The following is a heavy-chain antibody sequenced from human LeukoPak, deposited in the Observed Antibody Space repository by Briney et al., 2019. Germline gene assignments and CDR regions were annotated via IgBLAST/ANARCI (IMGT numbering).Heavy chain of an antibody. V-gene: IGHV4-59*01. Sequence: ASETLSLTCTVCGGFISSYYWSWMRQPPGKGLDWIGYIYYSGSTNYNPSLKSRVTISVDTSKNQFSLKLSSVTAADTAVYYCARVGYIAMVKSFDIWGQGTMVTVSS. CDR1: GGFISSYY. CDR2: IYYSGST. J-gene: IGHJ3*02. CDR3: ARVGYIAMVKSFDI. D-gene: IGHD5-18*01.